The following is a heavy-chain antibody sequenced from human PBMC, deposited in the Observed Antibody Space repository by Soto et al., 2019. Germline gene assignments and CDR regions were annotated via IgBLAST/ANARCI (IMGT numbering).Heavy chain of an antibody. CDR1: GYGFANYW. Sequence: GESLKISCKGSGYGFANYWIGWVRQMPGKGLEWMGIIYPGGSDTRYSPSFESHVTISADKSISTAYLQWSSLKASDTATYFCARAPSHGWFQHFDYWGQGTLVTVSS. J-gene: IGHJ4*02. CDR3: ARAPSHGWFQHFDY. CDR2: IYPGGSDT. D-gene: IGHD6-19*01. V-gene: IGHV5-51*01.